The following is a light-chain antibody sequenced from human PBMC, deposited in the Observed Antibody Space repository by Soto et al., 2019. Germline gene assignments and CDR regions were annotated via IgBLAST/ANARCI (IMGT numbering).Light chain of an antibody. V-gene: IGLV2-14*01. CDR3: TSYTTSSTWV. Sequence: QCVLTQPASVCGSPGQSITISCSRTSSDVGFYNYVSWFQQYPGKAPKLMIFEVTNRPSGVSDRFSGSKSDNTASLTISGLQADDEADYFCTSYTTSSTWVFGGGTQLTV. CDR2: EVT. J-gene: IGLJ3*02. CDR1: SSDVGFYNY.